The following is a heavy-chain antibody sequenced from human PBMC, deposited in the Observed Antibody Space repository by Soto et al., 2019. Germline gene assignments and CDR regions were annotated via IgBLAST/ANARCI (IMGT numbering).Heavy chain of an antibody. CDR3: ANGYCRSTSCYVGYYGMDV. J-gene: IGHJ6*02. V-gene: IGHV1-69*01. CDR1: GGTFSSYA. CDR2: IIPIFGTA. D-gene: IGHD2-2*01. Sequence: QVQLVQSGAEVKKPGSSVKVSCKASGGTFSSYAISWVRQAPGQGLEWMGGIIPIFGTANYAQKFQGRVTITSDESTSTAYMELSSLRSEDTAVYYCANGYCRSTSCYVGYYGMDVWGQGTTVTVSS.